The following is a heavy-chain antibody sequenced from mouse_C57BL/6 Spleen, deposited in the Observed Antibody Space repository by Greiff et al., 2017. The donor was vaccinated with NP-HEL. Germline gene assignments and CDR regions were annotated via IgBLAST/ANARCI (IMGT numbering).Heavy chain of an antibody. CDR3: ASVLYYYAMDY. Sequence: VQLQQSGGGLVKPGGSLKLSCAASGFTFSDYGMHWVRQAPEKGLEWVAYISSGSSTIYYADTVKGRFTISRDNAKNTLFLQMTSLRSEDTAMYYCASVLYYYAMDYWGQGTSVTVSS. CDR2: ISSGSSTI. V-gene: IGHV5-17*01. CDR1: GFTFSDYG. J-gene: IGHJ4*01.